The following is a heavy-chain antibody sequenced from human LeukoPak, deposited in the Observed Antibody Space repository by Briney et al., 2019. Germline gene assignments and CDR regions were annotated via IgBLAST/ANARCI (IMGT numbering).Heavy chain of an antibody. J-gene: IGHJ4*02. V-gene: IGHV3-30*02. Sequence: PGGSLRLSCAASGFTFSSYGMHWVRQAPGKGLEWVAFIRYDGSNKYYADSVKGRFTISRDNSKNTLYLQMNSLRAEDTAVYYCAKVRITMFGVASHFDYWGQGTLVTVSS. D-gene: IGHD3-3*01. CDR2: IRYDGSNK. CDR1: GFTFSSYG. CDR3: AKVRITMFGVASHFDY.